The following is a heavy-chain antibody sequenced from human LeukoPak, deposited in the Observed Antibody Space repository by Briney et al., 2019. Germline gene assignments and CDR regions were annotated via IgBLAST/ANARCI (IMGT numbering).Heavy chain of an antibody. J-gene: IGHJ5*02. CDR1: GFTFSSYA. CDR2: ISGSGGST. CDR3: AKVVAGYCSSTSCS. D-gene: IGHD2-2*01. V-gene: IGHV3-23*01. Sequence: GGSLRLSCAASGFTFSSYAMSWVRQAPGKGLEWVSAISGSGGSTYYADSVKGRSTISRDNSKNTLYLQMNSLRAEDTAVYYCAKVVAGYCSSTSCSWGQGTLVTVSS.